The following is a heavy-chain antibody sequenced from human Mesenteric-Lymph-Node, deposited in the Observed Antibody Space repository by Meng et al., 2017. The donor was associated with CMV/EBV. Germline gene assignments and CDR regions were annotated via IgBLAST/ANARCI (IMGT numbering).Heavy chain of an antibody. CDR1: GDSIIPGNYY. V-gene: IGHV4-39*01. CDR3: ARHPAAFYFDN. J-gene: IGHJ4*02. D-gene: IGHD2-2*01. Sequence: TCTLSGDSIIPGNYYWGWIRQPPGKGLQWIGSIYYNGATYYNPSLKSRVTVSVDTSKSQFSLRLNSVTAADTAVYYCARHPAAFYFDNWGQGTLVTVSS. CDR2: IYYNGAT.